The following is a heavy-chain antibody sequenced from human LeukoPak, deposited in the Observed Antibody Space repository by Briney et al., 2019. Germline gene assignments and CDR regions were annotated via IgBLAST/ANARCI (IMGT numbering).Heavy chain of an antibody. CDR1: GYSFTSYW. V-gene: IGHV5-51*01. CDR2: IYPGDSET. J-gene: IGHJ3*02. Sequence: GGSLKISCKGSGYSFTSYWIGLVRQMPGKGLEWMGIIYPGDSETRYSPSFQGQVPISADKSISTAYLQWSSLKASDTAVYYCARGVWATTTGPNDAFDIWGQGAMVTVSS. CDR3: ARGVWATTTGPNDAFDI. D-gene: IGHD4-17*01.